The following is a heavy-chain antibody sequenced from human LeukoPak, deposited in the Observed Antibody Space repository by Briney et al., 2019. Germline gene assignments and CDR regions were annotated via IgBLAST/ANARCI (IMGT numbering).Heavy chain of an antibody. CDR1: GFTVSSNY. CDR2: ISSSSSTI. CDR3: ARGQRRHIDMAPSFDY. J-gene: IGHJ4*02. Sequence: GGSLRLSCAASGFTVSSNYMNWVRQAPGKGLEWVSYISSSSSTIYYADSVKGRFTISRDNSKNTLYLQMNSLRGEDTAVYSCARGQRRHIDMAPSFDYWGQGTLVTVSS. V-gene: IGHV3-48*01. D-gene: IGHD5-24*01.